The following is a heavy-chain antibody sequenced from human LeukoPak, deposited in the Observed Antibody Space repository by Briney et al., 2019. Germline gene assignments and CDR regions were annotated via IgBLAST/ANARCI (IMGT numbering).Heavy chain of an antibody. CDR1: GGTFSGYA. CDR3: ASYGSGGYLDY. D-gene: IGHD3-10*01. V-gene: IGHV1-69*05. Sequence: ASVKVSCKASGGTFSGYAISWVRQAPGQGLEWMGRIIPIFGTANYAQKFQGRVTITTDESTSTAYMELSSLRSEDTGVYYCASYGSGGYLDYWGQGTLVTVSS. J-gene: IGHJ4*02. CDR2: IIPIFGTA.